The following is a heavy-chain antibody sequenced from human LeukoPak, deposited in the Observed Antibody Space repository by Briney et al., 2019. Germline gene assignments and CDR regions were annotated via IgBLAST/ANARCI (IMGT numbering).Heavy chain of an antibody. CDR1: GASISSNNW. J-gene: IGHJ6*02. V-gene: IGHV4-4*02. D-gene: IGHD1-1*01. CDR2: IYHSRKT. CDR3: ASRWRNGMDV. Sequence: SETLSLTCAVSGASISSNNWGGGVRQPPGKGLEWIGEIYHSRKTNYNPSLKSRVTMAVDKSKNQVSLRLTSVTAADTAVYYCASRWRNGMDVWGQGTTVTVSS.